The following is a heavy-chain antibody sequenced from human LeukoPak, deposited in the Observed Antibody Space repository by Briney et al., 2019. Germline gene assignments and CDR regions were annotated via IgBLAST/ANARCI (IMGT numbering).Heavy chain of an antibody. J-gene: IGHJ4*02. CDR3: ARPEGVGTAMAFDY. Sequence: PGGSLRLSCAASGFTFSSYSMNWVRQAPGKGLEWVSSISSSSNYIYYTDSVKGRFTISRDNAKNSLYLQMNSLRAEDTAVYYCARPEGVGTAMAFDYWGQGTLVTVSS. CDR1: GFTFSSYS. CDR2: ISSSSNYI. D-gene: IGHD5-18*01. V-gene: IGHV3-21*01.